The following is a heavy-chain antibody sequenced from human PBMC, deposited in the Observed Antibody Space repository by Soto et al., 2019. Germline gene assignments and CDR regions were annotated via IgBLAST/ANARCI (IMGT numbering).Heavy chain of an antibody. V-gene: IGHV3-23*01. J-gene: IGHJ6*03. D-gene: IGHD3-10*01. Sequence: GGSLRLSCAASGCTFSSYAMSWVRQAPGKGLEWVSAISGSGGSTYYADSVKGRFTISRDNSKNTLYLQMNSLRAEDTAVYYCAKDLLWFGELLYYYMDVWGKGTTVTVSS. CDR2: ISGSGGST. CDR3: AKDLLWFGELLYYYMDV. CDR1: GCTFSSYA.